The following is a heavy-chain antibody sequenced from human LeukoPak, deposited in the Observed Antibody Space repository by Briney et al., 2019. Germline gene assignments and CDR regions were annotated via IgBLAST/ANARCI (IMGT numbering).Heavy chain of an antibody. D-gene: IGHD5-24*01. V-gene: IGHV3-7*01. CDR2: IKKDGSEK. J-gene: IGHJ4*02. Sequence: GGSLRLSCAASGFTFSDYYMSWVRQTPGKGLEWVANIKKDGSEKYYVDSVRGRFTISRDNAKNSLYLQLNSLRAEDTAVYYCAADGYSSPFDFWGQGTLVTVSS. CDR3: AADGYSSPFDF. CDR1: GFTFSDYY.